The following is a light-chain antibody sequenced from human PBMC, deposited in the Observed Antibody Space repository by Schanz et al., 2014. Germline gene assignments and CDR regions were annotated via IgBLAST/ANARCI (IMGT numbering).Light chain of an antibody. CDR2: GAS. J-gene: IGKJ1*01. V-gene: IGKV1-27*01. CDR1: QGIRNY. Sequence: EIKMKQSPSSLSASVGDRVTITCRASQGIRNYLAWYQHKPGKVPTLLIYGASTLRPGVPSRFSGSGSGTDFTLTVSSLQPEDVATYYCQKYDRAPWTFGQGTRVEIK. CDR3: QKYDRAPWT.